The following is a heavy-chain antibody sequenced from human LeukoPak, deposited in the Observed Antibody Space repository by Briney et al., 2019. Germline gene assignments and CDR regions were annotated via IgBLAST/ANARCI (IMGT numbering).Heavy chain of an antibody. CDR3: ASGDYYDSSHYGMDV. CDR1: GGTFSSYA. CDR2: IIPILGIA. D-gene: IGHD3-22*01. J-gene: IGHJ6*02. V-gene: IGHV1-69*10. Sequence: SVKVSCKASGGTFSSYAISWVRQAPGQGVEWMGRIIPILGIANYAQKFQGRVTITAYKSTSTAYMELSSLRAEDTAVYYCASGDYYDSSHYGMDVWGQGTTVTVSS.